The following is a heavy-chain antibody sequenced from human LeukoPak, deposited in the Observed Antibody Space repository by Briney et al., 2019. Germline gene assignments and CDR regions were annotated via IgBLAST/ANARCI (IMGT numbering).Heavy chain of an antibody. CDR1: GGSISSGGYY. Sequence: SQTLSLTCTVSGGSISSGGYYWSWIRQHPGKGLEWIGYIYYSGSTYYNPSLKSRVTILVDTSKNQFSLKLSSVTAADTAVYYCARGQRTCSGGSCYSYWYFDLWGRGTLVTVSS. V-gene: IGHV4-31*03. CDR2: IYYSGST. CDR3: ARGQRTCSGGSCYSYWYFDL. J-gene: IGHJ2*01. D-gene: IGHD2-15*01.